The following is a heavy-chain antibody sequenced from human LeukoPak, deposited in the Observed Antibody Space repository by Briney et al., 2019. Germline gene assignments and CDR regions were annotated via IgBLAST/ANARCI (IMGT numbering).Heavy chain of an antibody. J-gene: IGHJ3*02. CDR2: ISSSGSTI. Sequence: GGSLRLSCAASGFTFSSYEMNWVRQAPGKGLEWVSYISSSGSTIYYADSVKGRFTISRDNAKNSPYLQMNSLRAEDTAVYYCARAESYHDAFGIWGQGTMVTVSS. CDR1: GFTFSSYE. D-gene: IGHD1-26*01. V-gene: IGHV3-48*03. CDR3: ARAESYHDAFGI.